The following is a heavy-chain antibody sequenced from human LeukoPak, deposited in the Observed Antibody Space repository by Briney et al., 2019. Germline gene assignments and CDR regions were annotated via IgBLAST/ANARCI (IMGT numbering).Heavy chain of an antibody. Sequence: GGTLTLSCTASGFTFSSYAMSLVRQAPPKGLEWVSAISGSGGSTYYADSVKGRFTISRDNSKNTLYLQMNSLRAEDTAVYYCAKARLSRWGQGTLVTVSS. V-gene: IGHV3-23*01. J-gene: IGHJ4*02. CDR2: ISGSGGST. CDR1: GFTFSSYA. CDR3: AKARLSR. D-gene: IGHD2-21*02.